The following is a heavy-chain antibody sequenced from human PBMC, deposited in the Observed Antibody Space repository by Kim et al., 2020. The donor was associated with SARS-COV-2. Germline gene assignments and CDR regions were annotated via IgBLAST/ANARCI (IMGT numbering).Heavy chain of an antibody. V-gene: IGHV4-59*01. D-gene: IGHD6-13*01. Sequence: PSLKSRVTITVDTSKNQFSLKLSSVAAADTGVYYCARAAYSSSWAFDYWGQGTLVTVSS. J-gene: IGHJ4*02. CDR3: ARAAYSSSWAFDY.